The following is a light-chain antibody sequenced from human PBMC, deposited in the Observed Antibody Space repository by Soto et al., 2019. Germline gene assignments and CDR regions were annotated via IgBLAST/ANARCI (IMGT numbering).Light chain of an antibody. CDR2: KAS. Sequence: DIQMTQSPSTLSASVGDRVTITCRASQSISDWLAWYQQRSGKAPKLLIYKASSLQSGVPPRFSGSGSGTEFTLTISSLQPDDLATYYCQQYNLFPYTFGQGTKLEIK. CDR1: QSISDW. CDR3: QQYNLFPYT. J-gene: IGKJ2*01. V-gene: IGKV1-5*03.